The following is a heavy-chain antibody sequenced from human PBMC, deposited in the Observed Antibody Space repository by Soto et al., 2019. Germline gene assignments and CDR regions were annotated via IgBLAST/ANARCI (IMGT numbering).Heavy chain of an antibody. D-gene: IGHD6-13*01. CDR1: GGTLNSYT. V-gene: IGHV1-69*02. CDR2: IIPVLGVA. J-gene: IGHJ4*02. CDR3: ARSSVAAAGTLGN. Sequence: SVKVSCKASGGTLNSYTINSVRQAPGHGPEWLGRIIPVLGVANYAQTFQGRVTVTADKSTSTVYMELTSLRSEDTAVYYCARSSVAAAGTLGNWGPGTLVTVSS.